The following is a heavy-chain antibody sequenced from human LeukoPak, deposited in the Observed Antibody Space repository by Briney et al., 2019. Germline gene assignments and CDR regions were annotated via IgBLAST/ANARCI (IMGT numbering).Heavy chain of an antibody. V-gene: IGHV3-11*04. Sequence: GGSLRLSCAASGLPFSDFSYYYMSWIRQAPGKGLEWVSYISSSGTTIFYADSVKGRFTISRDSAKNSLYLQMNSLRAEDTSIYYCAREGIYGSGYFDYWGQGTLVTVSS. D-gene: IGHD3-10*01. J-gene: IGHJ4*02. CDR3: AREGIYGSGYFDY. CDR1: GLPFSDFSYYY. CDR2: ISSSGTTI.